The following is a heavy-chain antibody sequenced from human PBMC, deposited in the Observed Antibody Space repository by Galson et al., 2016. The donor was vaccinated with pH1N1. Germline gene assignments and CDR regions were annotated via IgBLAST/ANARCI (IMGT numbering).Heavy chain of an antibody. CDR3: ARHSPGRAVGVFDW. Sequence: CAISGDSVSSNSAAWNWIRQSPSRGLEWLGRTYYRSRWFYNYAVSVQGRITINPDTFKNQFSLQLNSVTPEDTAVYYCARHSPGRAVGVFDWWGQGTLVTVSS. V-gene: IGHV6-1*01. CDR2: TYYRSRWFY. J-gene: IGHJ4*02. CDR1: GDSVSSNSAA. D-gene: IGHD6-19*01.